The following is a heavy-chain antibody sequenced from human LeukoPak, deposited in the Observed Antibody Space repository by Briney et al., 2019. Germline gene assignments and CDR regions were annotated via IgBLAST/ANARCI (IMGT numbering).Heavy chain of an antibody. CDR3: AREYCSSTSCYFVEYYMDV. CDR2: IIPIFGTA. V-gene: IGHV1-69*05. CDR1: GGTFSSYA. Sequence: GASVKVSCKASGGTFSSYAISWVRQAPGQGLEWMGGIIPIFGTANYAQKFQGRVTTTTDESTSTAYMELSSLRSEDTAVYYCAREYCSSTSCYFVEYYMDVWGKGTTVTVSS. D-gene: IGHD2-2*01. J-gene: IGHJ6*03.